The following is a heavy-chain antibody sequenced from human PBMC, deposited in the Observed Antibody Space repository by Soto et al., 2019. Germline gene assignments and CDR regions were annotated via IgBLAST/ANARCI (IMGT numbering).Heavy chain of an antibody. CDR1: GGSINNNNW. V-gene: IGHV4-4*02. Sequence: QVQLQESGPGLVKPSGTLSLTCAVSGGSINNNNWWSWVRQPPGKGLEWIVEIYHSGSTIYNPSRKSRVTISIDASKLQFSLNLSSVTAADTAVYYCAFPAAADFDYWGQGTRVTVSS. CDR3: AFPAAADFDY. D-gene: IGHD6-13*01. J-gene: IGHJ4*02. CDR2: IYHSGST.